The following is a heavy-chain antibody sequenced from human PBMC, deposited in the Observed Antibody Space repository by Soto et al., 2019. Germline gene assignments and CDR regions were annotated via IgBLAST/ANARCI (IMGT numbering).Heavy chain of an antibody. CDR1: GFTFSSYD. V-gene: IGHV3-13*01. J-gene: IGHJ3*02. Sequence: RLSCAASGFTFSSYDMHWVRQATGKGLEWVSAIGTAGDTYYPGSVKGRFTISRENAKNSLYLQMNSLRAGDTAVYYCARAKGYYYDSRDPTAFDIWGQGTMVTVSS. CDR2: IGTAGDT. D-gene: IGHD3-22*01. CDR3: ARAKGYYYDSRDPTAFDI.